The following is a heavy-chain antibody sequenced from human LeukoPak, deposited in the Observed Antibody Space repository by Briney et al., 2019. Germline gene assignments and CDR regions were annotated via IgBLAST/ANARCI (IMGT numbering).Heavy chain of an antibody. CDR3: AKDLDARIAVAGIDY. J-gene: IGHJ4*02. V-gene: IGHV3-23*01. Sequence: GGSLRLSCAASGFTFSSYAMSWVRQAPGKGLEWVSAISGSGGSTYYADSVKGRFTISRDNSKNTLYQQMNSLRAEDTAVYYCAKDLDARIAVAGIDYWGQGTLVTVSS. CDR2: ISGSGGST. CDR1: GFTFSSYA. D-gene: IGHD6-19*01.